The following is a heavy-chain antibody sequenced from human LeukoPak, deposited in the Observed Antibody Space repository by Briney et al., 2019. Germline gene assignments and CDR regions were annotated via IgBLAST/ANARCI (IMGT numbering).Heavy chain of an antibody. Sequence: GGSLRLSCAASGFTVSSNCMSWVRQAPGKGLEWVSVIYSGGSTYYADSMKGRFTISRDNSKNTLYLQMNSLRAEDTAVYYCARGGALFFPFDYWGQGTLVTVSS. CDR2: IYSGGST. CDR3: ARGGALFFPFDY. D-gene: IGHD3-10*01. J-gene: IGHJ4*02. CDR1: GFTVSSNC. V-gene: IGHV3-66*01.